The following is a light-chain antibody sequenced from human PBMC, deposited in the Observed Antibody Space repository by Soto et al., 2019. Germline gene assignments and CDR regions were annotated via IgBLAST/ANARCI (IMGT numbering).Light chain of an antibody. Sequence: QSVLTQPPSASGTPGQRVMISCSGSSSNIGSNAVNWYQQFPGTAPKLIIYSDNRRPSGVPDRFSGSKSGTSASLAISGLQSEDEADYYCAAWDDSLVGVFGGGTKLTVL. V-gene: IGLV1-44*01. CDR2: SDN. CDR3: AAWDDSLVGV. J-gene: IGLJ3*02. CDR1: SSNIGSNA.